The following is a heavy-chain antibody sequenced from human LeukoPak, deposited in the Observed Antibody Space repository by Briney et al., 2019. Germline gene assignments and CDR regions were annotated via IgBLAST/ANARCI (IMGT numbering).Heavy chain of an antibody. CDR3: AREYDFWSGYRPEAYYYYGMDV. CDR1: GFTFSSYW. J-gene: IGHJ6*02. CDR2: IKQDGSEK. Sequence: GGSLRLSCAASGFTFSSYWMSWVRQAPGKGLEWVANIKQDGSEKYYVDSVKGPFTISRDNAKNSLYLQMNSLRAEDTAVYYCAREYDFWSGYRPEAYYYYGMDVWGQGTTVTVSS. D-gene: IGHD3-3*01. V-gene: IGHV3-7*01.